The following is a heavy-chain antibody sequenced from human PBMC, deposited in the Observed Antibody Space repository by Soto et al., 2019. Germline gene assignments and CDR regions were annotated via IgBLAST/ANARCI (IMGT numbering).Heavy chain of an antibody. CDR3: ARGPNLYYDILTGYHRRNNWFDP. Sequence: SESLSITFTVSGGSISSYYWSWIRQPAGKGLEWIGRIYTSGSTNYNPSLKSRVTMSVDTSKNPFSLKLSSVTAADTAVYYCARGPNLYYDILTGYHRRNNWFDPWGQGTLVTLSS. CDR1: GGSISSYY. V-gene: IGHV4-4*07. J-gene: IGHJ5*02. D-gene: IGHD3-9*01. CDR2: IYTSGST.